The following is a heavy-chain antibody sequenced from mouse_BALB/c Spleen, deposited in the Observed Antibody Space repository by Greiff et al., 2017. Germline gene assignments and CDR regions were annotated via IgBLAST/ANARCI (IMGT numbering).Heavy chain of an antibody. D-gene: IGHD2-1*01. Sequence: QVQLKQSAAELARPGASVKMSCKASGYTFTSYTMHWVKQRPGQGLEWIGYINPSSGYTEYNQKFKDKTTLTADKSSSTAYMQLSSLTSEDSAVYYCARANDGNYWFAYWGQGTLVTVSA. J-gene: IGHJ3*01. CDR2: INPSSGYT. CDR1: GYTFTSYT. CDR3: ARANDGNYWFAY. V-gene: IGHV1-4*02.